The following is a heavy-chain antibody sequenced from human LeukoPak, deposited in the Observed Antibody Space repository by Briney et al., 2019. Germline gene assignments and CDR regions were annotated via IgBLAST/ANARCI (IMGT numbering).Heavy chain of an antibody. D-gene: IGHD5-18*01. V-gene: IGHV1-2*02. CDR1: GYTFTGYY. J-gene: IGHJ6*04. CDR2: INPNSGGT. Sequence: ASVKVSCKASGYTFTGYYMHWVRQAPGQGLEWMGWINPNSGGTNYAQKFQGRVTMTRDTSISTAYMELRSLRSDDTAVYYCARDRGYSYGFNYYYGMDVWGKGTTVTVSS. CDR3: ARDRGYSYGFNYYYGMDV.